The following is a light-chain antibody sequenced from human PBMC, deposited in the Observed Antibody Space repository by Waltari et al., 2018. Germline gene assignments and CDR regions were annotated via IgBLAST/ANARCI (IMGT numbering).Light chain of an antibody. V-gene: IGLV4-69*01. CDR2: LTSDGSH. J-gene: IGLJ2*01. CDR3: QTWGTGIVV. CDR1: SGHISNA. Sequence: QLVLTQSPSASASLGASVKLTCTLRSGHISNATACHQQQPEKGPRYLMNLTSDGSHTKGAGIPDRFSGSSSGAERYLTISSLQSEDEADYYCQTWGTGIVVFGGGTKLTVL.